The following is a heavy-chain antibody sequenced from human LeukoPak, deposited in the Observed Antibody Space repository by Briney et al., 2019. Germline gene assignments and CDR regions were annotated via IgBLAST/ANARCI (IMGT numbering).Heavy chain of an antibody. D-gene: IGHD4-23*01. CDR3: ATGRGRWSKYYYYYMDV. J-gene: IGHJ6*03. V-gene: IGHV4-34*01. CDR2: INHSGST. Sequence: SETLSLTCAVYGGSFSGYYWSWNRQPPGKGLEWIGEINHSGSTNYNPSLKSRVTISVDTSKNQFSLKLSSVTAADTAVYYCATGRGRWSKYYYYYMDVWGKGTTVTVSS. CDR1: GGSFSGYY.